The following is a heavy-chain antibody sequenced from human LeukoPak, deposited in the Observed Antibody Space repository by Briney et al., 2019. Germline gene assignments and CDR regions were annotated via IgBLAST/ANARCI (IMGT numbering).Heavy chain of an antibody. J-gene: IGHJ3*02. CDR3: AKDYYCSSTSCHARAFDI. D-gene: IGHD2-2*01. Sequence: GGSLRLSCAASGFTFSSYAMSWVRQAPGKGLEWVSAISGSGGSTYYADSVKGRFTISRDNPKNTLYLQMNSLRAEDTAVYYCAKDYYCSSTSCHARAFDIWGQGTMVTVSS. CDR2: ISGSGGST. CDR1: GFTFSSYA. V-gene: IGHV3-23*01.